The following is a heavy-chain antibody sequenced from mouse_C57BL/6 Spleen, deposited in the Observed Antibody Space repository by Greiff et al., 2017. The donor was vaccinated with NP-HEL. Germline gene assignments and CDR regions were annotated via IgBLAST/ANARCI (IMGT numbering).Heavy chain of an antibody. CDR2: ISDGGSYT. Sequence: EVHLVESGGGLVKPGGSLKLSCAASGFTFSSYAMSWVRQTPEKRLEWVATISDGGSYTYYPDNVKGRFTISRDNAKNNLYLQMSHLKSEDTAMYYCARAAQAHAMDYWGQGTSVTVSS. CDR3: ARAAQAHAMDY. CDR1: GFTFSSYA. V-gene: IGHV5-4*01. J-gene: IGHJ4*01. D-gene: IGHD3-2*02.